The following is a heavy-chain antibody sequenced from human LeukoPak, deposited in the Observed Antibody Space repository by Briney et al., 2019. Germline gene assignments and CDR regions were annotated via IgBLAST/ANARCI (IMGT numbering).Heavy chain of an antibody. CDR2: IKQDGSEK. Sequence: GGSLRLSCAASGFTFSSYWMSWVRQAPGKGLEWVANIKQDGSEKYYVDSVKGRFTISRDNSKNTLYLQMNSLRAEDTAVYYCAKDRVPAAGDDAFDIWGQGTVVTVSS. CDR1: GFTFSSYW. V-gene: IGHV3-7*03. CDR3: AKDRVPAAGDDAFDI. D-gene: IGHD2-2*01. J-gene: IGHJ3*02.